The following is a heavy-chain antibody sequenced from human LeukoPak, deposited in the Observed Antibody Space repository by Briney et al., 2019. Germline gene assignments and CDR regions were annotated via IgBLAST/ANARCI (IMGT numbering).Heavy chain of an antibody. D-gene: IGHD4-23*01. Sequence: SETLSLTCTVSGYSISSGYYWGWIRQPPGQGLEWIGSIYHSGSTYYNPSLKSRVTISVDTSKNQFSLKLSSVTAADTAVYYCARSVVSYYYMDVWGKGTTVTVSS. V-gene: IGHV4-38-2*02. CDR2: IYHSGST. CDR3: ARSVVSYYYMDV. J-gene: IGHJ6*03. CDR1: GYSISSGYY.